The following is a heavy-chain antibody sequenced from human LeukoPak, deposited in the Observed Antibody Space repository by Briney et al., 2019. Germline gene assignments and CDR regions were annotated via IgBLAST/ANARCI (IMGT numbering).Heavy chain of an antibody. J-gene: IGHJ3*01. CDR3: ARNYYDSSGYYYNLGVFAR. CDR2: INPEAGDT. Sequence: ASVKVSCKASGYTFTDYYLEWVRQAPGQGLEWMGWINPEAGDTNYAPKFRARVTMSRDTSISTVYMELSRLRSDDTAVYYCARNYYDSSGYYYNLGVFARWGQGTLVTVSS. CDR1: GYTFTDYY. V-gene: IGHV1-2*02. D-gene: IGHD3-22*01.